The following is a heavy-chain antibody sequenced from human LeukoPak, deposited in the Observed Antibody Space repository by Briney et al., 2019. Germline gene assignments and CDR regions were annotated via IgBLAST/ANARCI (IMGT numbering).Heavy chain of an antibody. D-gene: IGHD6-6*01. CDR1: GYSISSGYY. J-gene: IGHJ4*02. V-gene: IGHV4-38-2*02. Sequence: SETLSLTCTVSGYSISSGYYWGWIRQPPGKGLEWIGSIYHSGSTYYNPSLKSRVTISVDTSKNQFSLKLSSVTAADTAVYYCARRSIAARPALDYWGQGTLVTVSS. CDR3: ARRSIAARPALDY. CDR2: IYHSGST.